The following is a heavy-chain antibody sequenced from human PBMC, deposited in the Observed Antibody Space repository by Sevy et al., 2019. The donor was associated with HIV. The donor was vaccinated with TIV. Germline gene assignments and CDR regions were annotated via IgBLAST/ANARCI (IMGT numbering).Heavy chain of an antibody. D-gene: IGHD3-10*01. CDR2: ISSGSSYI. V-gene: IGHV3-21*01. J-gene: IGHJ4*02. CDR3: ARGDYYGSLYYFDY. CDR1: TFTFGHYA. Sequence: GGSLRLSCAASTFTFGHYAMHWVRQAPGKGLEWVSSISSGSSYIFYADSVKGRFTISRDNAKNSLYLHMNSLRAEDTAVYYCARGDYYGSLYYFDYWGPGTLVTVSS.